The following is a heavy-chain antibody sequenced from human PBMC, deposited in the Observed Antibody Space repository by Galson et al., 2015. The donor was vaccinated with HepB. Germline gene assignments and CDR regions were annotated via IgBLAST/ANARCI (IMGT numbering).Heavy chain of an antibody. CDR1: GFTFSSYC. J-gene: IGHJ4*02. CDR3: ARQGDYIWGSYRYYYFDY. D-gene: IGHD3-16*02. V-gene: IGHV3-33*08. CDR2: IWYDGSNK. Sequence: SLRLSCAASGFTFSSYCMHWVRQAPGKGLEWVAVIWYDGSNKYYADSVKGRFTISRDNSKNTLYLQMNSLRAEDTAVYYCARQGDYIWGSYRYYYFDYWGQGTLVTVSS.